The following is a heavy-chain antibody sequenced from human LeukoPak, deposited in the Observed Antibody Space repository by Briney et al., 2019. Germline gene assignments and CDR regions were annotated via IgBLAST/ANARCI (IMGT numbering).Heavy chain of an antibody. CDR1: GFTFSSYS. CDR2: ISSSSSTI. Sequence: GGSLRLSCAASGFTFSSYSMNWVRQAPGKGLEWVSYISSSSSTIYYADSVKGRFTISRDNAKNSLYLQMNSLRAEDTAVYYCARTDVDTAMVLGGESDYWGQGTLVTVSS. J-gene: IGHJ4*02. D-gene: IGHD5-18*01. V-gene: IGHV3-48*01. CDR3: ARTDVDTAMVLGGESDY.